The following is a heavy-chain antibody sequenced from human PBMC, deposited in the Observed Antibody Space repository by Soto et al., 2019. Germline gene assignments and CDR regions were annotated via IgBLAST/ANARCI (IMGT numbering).Heavy chain of an antibody. J-gene: IGHJ4*02. D-gene: IGHD3-10*01. CDR3: VKEANTMIRGVIKGVRSYFDY. CDR2: ISGSGANT. V-gene: IGHV3-23*01. Sequence: PGGSLRLSCAASGFTFSSYWMHWLRQAPGKGLEWVSVISGSGANTYYADSVKGRFTISRDNSKSTLYLQINSLRAEDTAVYYCVKEANTMIRGVIKGVRSYFDYWGQGTLVTVS. CDR1: GFTFSSYW.